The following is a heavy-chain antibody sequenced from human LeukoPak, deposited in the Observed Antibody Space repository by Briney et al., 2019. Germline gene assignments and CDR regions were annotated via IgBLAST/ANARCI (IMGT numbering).Heavy chain of an antibody. Sequence: GASVKVSCKASGGTFSSYAISWVRQAPGQGLEWMGGIIPIFGTANYAQKFQGRDTITADESTSTAYMELSSLRSEDTAVYYCARTGYSGYDILTGYYTDVRYFDYWGQGTLVTVSS. CDR2: IIPIFGTA. CDR1: GGTFSSYA. D-gene: IGHD3-9*01. V-gene: IGHV1-69*13. CDR3: ARTGYSGYDILTGYYTDVRYFDY. J-gene: IGHJ4*02.